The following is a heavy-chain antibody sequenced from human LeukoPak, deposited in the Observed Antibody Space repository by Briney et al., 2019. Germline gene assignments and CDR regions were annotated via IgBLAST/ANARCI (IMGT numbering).Heavy chain of an antibody. CDR1: GFTFSSYW. CDR2: IKQDGSEK. Sequence: GGSLRLSCAASGFTFSSYWMSWVRQAPGRGLEWVANIKQDGSEKYYVDSVKDRFTISRDNAKNSLYLQMNSLRAEDTAVYYCARIRKAGYSYGSYYYYGMDVWGQGTTVTVSS. V-gene: IGHV3-7*04. J-gene: IGHJ6*02. D-gene: IGHD5-18*01. CDR3: ARIRKAGYSYGSYYYYGMDV.